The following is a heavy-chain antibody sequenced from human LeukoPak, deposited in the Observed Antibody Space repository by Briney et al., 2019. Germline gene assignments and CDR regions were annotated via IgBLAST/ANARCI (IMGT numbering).Heavy chain of an antibody. Sequence: GGSLRLSCAASGFTFSSYAMSWVRQAPGKGLEWVSAISGSGGSTYYADSVKGRFTIYRDNSKNTLYLQMNSLRDEDTAVYYCAKDPYSSGWYNWFDPWGQGTLVTVSS. CDR1: GFTFSSYA. V-gene: IGHV3-23*01. CDR3: AKDPYSSGWYNWFDP. D-gene: IGHD6-19*01. J-gene: IGHJ5*02. CDR2: ISGSGGST.